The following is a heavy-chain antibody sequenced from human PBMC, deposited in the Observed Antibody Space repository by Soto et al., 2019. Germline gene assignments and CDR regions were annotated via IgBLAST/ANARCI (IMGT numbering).Heavy chain of an antibody. CDR3: ARVERGTATTVVDAFDI. D-gene: IGHD1-1*01. CDR2: MSHSGGT. CDR1: GGFVSSGSYY. Sequence: QVQLQQWGAGLLKPSETLSLTCAVYGGFVSSGSYYWSWIRQPPGKGLEWIGEMSHSGGTHFNPSRKSRVTISVETSTIQFSLKMSSVTAADTALYYCARVERGTATTVVDAFDIWGPGTMVTVSS. V-gene: IGHV4-34*01. J-gene: IGHJ3*02.